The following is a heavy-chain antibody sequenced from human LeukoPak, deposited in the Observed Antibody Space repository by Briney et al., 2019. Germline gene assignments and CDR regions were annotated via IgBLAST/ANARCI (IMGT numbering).Heavy chain of an antibody. Sequence: GESLKISCKGSGYSFTTYWIGWVRQLPGKGLEWMGIIYPGDSDTRYSPSLQGQVTISADKSISTAYLQWSSLKASDTAMYYCASSDCSSTSCYFEVGWFDPWGQGTLVTVSS. CDR1: GYSFTTYW. CDR3: ASSDCSSTSCYFEVGWFDP. D-gene: IGHD2-2*01. CDR2: IYPGDSDT. J-gene: IGHJ5*02. V-gene: IGHV5-51*01.